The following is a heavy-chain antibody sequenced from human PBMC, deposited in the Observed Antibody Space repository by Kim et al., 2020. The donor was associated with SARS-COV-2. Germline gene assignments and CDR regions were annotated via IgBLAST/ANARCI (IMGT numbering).Heavy chain of an antibody. J-gene: IGHJ3*01. CDR1: GYTFTNHV. V-gene: IGHV1-3*04. CDR2: INTSTGAT. D-gene: IGHD1-26*01. Sequence: ASVKVSCKASGYTFTNHVIHWVRQAPGQRLEWMGWINTSTGATEYSQNFQGRVTITRDTSASTAYMELSSLRSEDTAVYFCARIIIVGSSALDVWGQGTMVIVSS. CDR3: ARIIIVGSSALDV.